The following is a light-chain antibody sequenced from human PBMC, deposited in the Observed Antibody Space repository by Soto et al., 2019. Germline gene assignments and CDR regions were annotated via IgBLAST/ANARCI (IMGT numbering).Light chain of an antibody. CDR1: QSVSSN. CDR3: QQYNNWPQGLT. V-gene: IGKV3-15*01. CDR2: GAS. J-gene: IGKJ4*01. Sequence: IVITQSPATLSVSPGERATLSCRASQSVSSNLAWYQQKPGQAPRLLIYGASTRATGIPARFSGSGSGTEFTLTISSLPSEELAVYYCQQYNNWPQGLTLGGRTKVDI.